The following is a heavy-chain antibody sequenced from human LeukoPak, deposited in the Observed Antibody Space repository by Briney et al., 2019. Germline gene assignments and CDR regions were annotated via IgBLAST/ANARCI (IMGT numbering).Heavy chain of an antibody. V-gene: IGHV4-4*07. CDR2: IYTSGST. CDR3: ARGCMTYYDFWSGYSHYYYYMDV. J-gene: IGHJ6*03. D-gene: IGHD3-3*01. CDR1: GGSISSYY. Sequence: PSETLSLTCTVSGGSISSYYWSWIRQPAGKGLGWIGRIYTSGSTNYNPSLKSRVTMSVDTSKNQFSLKLSSVTAADTAVYYCARGCMTYYDFWSGYSHYYYYMDVWGKGTTVTVSS.